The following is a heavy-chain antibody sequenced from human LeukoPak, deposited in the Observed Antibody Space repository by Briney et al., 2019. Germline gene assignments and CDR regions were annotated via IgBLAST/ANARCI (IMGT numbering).Heavy chain of an antibody. CDR2: INPDGRDT. D-gene: IGHD6-13*01. J-gene: IGHJ4*02. CDR3: AREDSSSWPYYFDY. Sequence: GGSLRLSCVVSGFTFNSCWMNWVRQAPGKGLEWVAHINPDGRDTYYVDSVKGRFTISRDNSKNTLYLQMNSLRAEDTAVYYCAREDSSSWPYYFDYWGQGTLVTVSS. CDR1: GFTFNSCW. V-gene: IGHV3-7*03.